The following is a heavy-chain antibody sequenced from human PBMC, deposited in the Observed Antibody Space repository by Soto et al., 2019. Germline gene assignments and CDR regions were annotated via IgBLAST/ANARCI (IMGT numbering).Heavy chain of an antibody. CDR2: VYSAGNT. Sequence: EVQLVESGGGLIQPGGSLRLSCAASGFTVSSNYMGWVRQAPGKGLEYVSVVYSAGNTYYTDSVKGRFTISRDSSENMLFLQMNSLRAEDTAVYFCARDVGSSGGWAEYLQHRGQGTLVSVSS. CDR3: ARDVGSSGGWAEYLQH. D-gene: IGHD6-19*01. CDR1: GFTVSSNY. J-gene: IGHJ1*01. V-gene: IGHV3-53*01.